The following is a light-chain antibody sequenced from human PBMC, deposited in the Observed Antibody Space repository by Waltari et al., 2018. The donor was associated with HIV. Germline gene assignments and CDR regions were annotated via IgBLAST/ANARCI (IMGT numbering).Light chain of an antibody. V-gene: IGLV1-44*01. J-gene: IGLJ3*02. CDR1: SSNIGSAA. Sequence: QAVLTQPPSAPGTPGQRITISCSGSSSNIGSAAVNWYQQLPGTAPKLLINNNNQRPSGVPDRFSASKSGTSASLAISGLQSEDEADYYCATWDHRLNGWVFGGGTKLTVL. CDR2: NNN. CDR3: ATWDHRLNGWV.